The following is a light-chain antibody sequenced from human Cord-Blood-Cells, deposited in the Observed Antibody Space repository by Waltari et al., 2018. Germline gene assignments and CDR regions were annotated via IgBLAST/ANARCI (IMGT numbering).Light chain of an antibody. Sequence: QSALTQPASVSGSPGQSITISCTGTSSDVGSYNLVSWYQQHPGKAHKLMIYEVSKRPSGVSNRFSGSKSGNTASLTISGLQAEDEADYYCCSYAGSSTVFGGGTKLTVL. V-gene: IGLV2-23*02. CDR2: EVS. CDR1: SSDVGSYNL. J-gene: IGLJ3*02. CDR3: CSYAGSSTV.